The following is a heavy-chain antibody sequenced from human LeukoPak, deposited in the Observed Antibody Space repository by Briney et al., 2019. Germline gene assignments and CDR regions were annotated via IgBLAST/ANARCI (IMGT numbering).Heavy chain of an antibody. Sequence: PGGSLRLSCAASGFTFSTYTMNWVRQAPGKGLEWVSSITSSSSYIYYADSVKGRITISRDNAKSPLYLQMNSLRAEDTAVYYCARDTFYDSSGYHPNYYYYGMDVWGQGTTVTVSS. D-gene: IGHD3-22*01. CDR2: ITSSSSYI. CDR3: ARDTFYDSSGYHPNYYYYGMDV. J-gene: IGHJ6*02. CDR1: GFTFSTYT. V-gene: IGHV3-21*01.